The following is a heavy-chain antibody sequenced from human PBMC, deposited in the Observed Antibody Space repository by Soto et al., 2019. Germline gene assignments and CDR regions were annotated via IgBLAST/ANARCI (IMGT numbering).Heavy chain of an antibody. V-gene: IGHV3-23*01. CDR3: ANRDTSMVTRYYYGMDV. J-gene: IGHJ6*02. Sequence: GGSLRLSCAASGFTFSSYAMSWVRQAPGKGLEWVAGISGSGDSIYYADSVKGRFTISRDNAKNSLYLQMSSLRAEDTAVYYCANRDTSMVTRYYYGMDVWGQGTTVTVS. CDR2: ISGSGDSI. D-gene: IGHD5-18*01. CDR1: GFTFSSYA.